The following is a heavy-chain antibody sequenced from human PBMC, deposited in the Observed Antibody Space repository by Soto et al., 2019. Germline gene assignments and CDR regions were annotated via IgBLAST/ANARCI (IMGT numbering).Heavy chain of an antibody. V-gene: IGHV3-7*01. CDR1: GFTFSSYW. D-gene: IGHD3-3*01. J-gene: IGHJ4*02. CDR3: ARVIWPALYDFWRGSRGYFDY. CDR2: IKQDVSEK. Sequence: GGSLRLSCAASGFTFSSYWMSWVRQAPGKGLEWVANIKQDVSEKYYVDSVKGRFTISRDNAKNSLYLQMNSLRAEDTAVYYCARVIWPALYDFWRGSRGYFDYWGQGTTVTLSS.